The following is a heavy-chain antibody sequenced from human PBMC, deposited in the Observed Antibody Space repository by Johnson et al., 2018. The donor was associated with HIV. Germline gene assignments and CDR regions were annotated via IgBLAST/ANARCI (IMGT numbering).Heavy chain of an antibody. Sequence: QMQLVESGGGLVKPGGSLRLYCAASGFTFSDYYMSWIRQAPGKGLEWVSYISSSVSTIYYADSVKGRFTIPRDNAKNSLYLQMNSLRAEDTAVYYCARRPITIFGVAFGAFDIWGQGTMVTVSS. CDR1: GFTFSDYY. CDR2: ISSSVSTI. V-gene: IGHV3-11*04. D-gene: IGHD3-3*01. CDR3: ARRPITIFGVAFGAFDI. J-gene: IGHJ3*02.